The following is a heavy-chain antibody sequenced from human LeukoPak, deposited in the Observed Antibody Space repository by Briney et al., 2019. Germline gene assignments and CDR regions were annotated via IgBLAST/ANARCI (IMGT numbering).Heavy chain of an antibody. D-gene: IGHD6-19*01. CDR3: ARVAIAVAGTNWFDP. J-gene: IGHJ5*02. V-gene: IGHV1-8*01. CDR1: GYTFTSYD. CDR2: MNPNSGNT. Sequence: ASVNVSCKASGYTFTSYDINWVRQATGQGLEWMGWMNPNSGNTGYAQKFQGRVTMTRNTSISTAYMELSSLRSEDTAVYYCARVAIAVAGTNWFDPWGQGTLVTVSS.